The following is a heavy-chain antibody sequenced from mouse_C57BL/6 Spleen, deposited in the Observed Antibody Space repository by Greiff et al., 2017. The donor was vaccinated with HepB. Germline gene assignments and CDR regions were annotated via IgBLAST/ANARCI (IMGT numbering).Heavy chain of an antibody. Sequence: VQLQQSGAELARPGASVKLSCKASGYTFTSYGISWVKQRTGQGLEWIGEIYPRSGNTYYNEKFKGKATLTADKSSSTAYMELRSLTSEDSAVYFCARSPQYYGSSGVFDYWGQGTTLTVSS. CDR3: ARSPQYYGSSGVFDY. CDR2: IYPRSGNT. J-gene: IGHJ2*01. D-gene: IGHD1-1*01. V-gene: IGHV1-81*01. CDR1: GYTFTSYG.